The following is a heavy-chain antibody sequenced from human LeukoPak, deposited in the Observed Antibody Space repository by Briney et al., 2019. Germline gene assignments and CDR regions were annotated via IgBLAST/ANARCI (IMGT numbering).Heavy chain of an antibody. D-gene: IGHD3-3*01. CDR2: ISISSNYI. J-gene: IGHJ3*02. CDR1: GFTFSRYS. CDR3: ARGSRFGVVGRDAFDI. V-gene: IGHV3-21*01. Sequence: PGGSLRLSCAASGFTFSRYSMNWVRQAPGKGLEWVSSISISSNYIYYADSVKGRFTISRDTAKNSLYLQVNSLRAEDTAVYYCARGSRFGVVGRDAFDIWGQGTVVTVSS.